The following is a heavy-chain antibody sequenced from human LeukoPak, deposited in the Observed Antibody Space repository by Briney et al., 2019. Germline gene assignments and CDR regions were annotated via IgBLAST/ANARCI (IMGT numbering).Heavy chain of an antibody. CDR2: ISAYNGNT. D-gene: IGHD2-15*01. CDR1: AYTFTSYG. V-gene: IGHV1-18*01. J-gene: IGHJ6*03. Sequence: ASVNVSCKASAYTFTSYGISWVRQAPGQGLEWMGWISAYNGNTNYAQKLQGRVTMTTDTSTSTAYMELRSLRSDDTAVYYCARDGGLYCSGGSCYSSYYYYYMDVWGKGTTVTVSS. CDR3: ARDGGLYCSGGSCYSSYYYYYMDV.